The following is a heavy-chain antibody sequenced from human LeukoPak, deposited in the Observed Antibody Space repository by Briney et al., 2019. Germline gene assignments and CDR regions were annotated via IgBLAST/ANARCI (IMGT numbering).Heavy chain of an antibody. CDR2: IYYSGST. J-gene: IGHJ4*02. D-gene: IGHD4-17*01. V-gene: IGHV4-59*12. Sequence: SETLSLTCTVSGGSISSYYWSWIRQPPGKGLEWIGYIYYSGSTNYNPSLKSRVTISVDTSKNQFSLKLSSVTAADTAVYYCARGLYGSFDYWGQGTLVTVSS. CDR3: ARGLYGSFDY. CDR1: GGSISSYY.